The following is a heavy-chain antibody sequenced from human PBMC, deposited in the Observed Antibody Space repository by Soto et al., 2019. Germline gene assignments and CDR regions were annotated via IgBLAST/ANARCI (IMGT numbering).Heavy chain of an antibody. CDR1: GGTFSSYA. Sequence: QVQRVQSGAEVKKPGSSVKVSCKASGGTFSSYAISWVRQAPGQGLEWMGGIIPIFGTANYAQKFQGRVTITADESTSTAYMELSSLRSEDTAVYYCASSYYGSGSYYNFAFDIWGQGTMVTVSS. CDR2: IIPIFGTA. V-gene: IGHV1-69*01. J-gene: IGHJ3*02. CDR3: ASSYYGSGSYYNFAFDI. D-gene: IGHD3-10*01.